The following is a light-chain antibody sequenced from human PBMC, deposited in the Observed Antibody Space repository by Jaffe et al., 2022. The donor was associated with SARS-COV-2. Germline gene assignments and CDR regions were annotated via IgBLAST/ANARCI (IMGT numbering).Light chain of an antibody. J-gene: IGKJ1*01. CDR3: QQYHTTPWT. CDR1: QSVLFSSNNENY. V-gene: IGKV4-1*01. CDR2: WAS. Sequence: DFVMTQSPDSLAVSLGERATINCKSSQSVLFSSNNENYLAWYQQRPGQPPKLLIYWASTRESGVPDRFSGSGSGTDFTLTISSLQAEDVAVYYCQQYHTTPWTFGQGTKVEIK.